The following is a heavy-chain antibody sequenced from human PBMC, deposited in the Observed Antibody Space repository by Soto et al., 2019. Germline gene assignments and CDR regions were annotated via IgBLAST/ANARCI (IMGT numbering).Heavy chain of an antibody. CDR1: CGSISSCGYY. J-gene: IGHJ6*03. Sequence: SETLSLTCTVSCGSISSCGYYWSWIRQHPGKGLEWIGYIYYSGSTYYNPSLKSRVTISVDTSKNQFSLKLSSVTAADTAVYYCARGGAYDFWSGYSDPSYYYYYMYVWGKGTTVTVSS. CDR3: ARGGAYDFWSGYSDPSYYYYYMYV. D-gene: IGHD3-3*01. V-gene: IGHV4-31*03. CDR2: IYYSGST.